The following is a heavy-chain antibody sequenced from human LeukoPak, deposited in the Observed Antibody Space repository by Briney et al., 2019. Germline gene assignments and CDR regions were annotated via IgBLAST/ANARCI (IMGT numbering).Heavy chain of an antibody. Sequence: GGSLRLSCAASGFTFSSYEMNWVRQAPGKGLEWVSYISSSGSTIYYADSVKGRFTISRDNAKNSLYLQTNSLRAEDTAVYYCARERADAFDIWGQGTMVTVSS. V-gene: IGHV3-48*03. CDR3: ARERADAFDI. CDR2: ISSSGSTI. CDR1: GFTFSSYE. J-gene: IGHJ3*02.